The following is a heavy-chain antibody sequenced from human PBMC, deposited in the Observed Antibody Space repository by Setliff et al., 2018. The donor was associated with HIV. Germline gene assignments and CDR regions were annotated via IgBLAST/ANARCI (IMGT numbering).Heavy chain of an antibody. D-gene: IGHD3-10*01. CDR3: ARGYGSGTTPSGY. V-gene: IGHV1-69*02. CDR2: IIPILGIA. J-gene: IGHJ4*02. Sequence: SVKVSCKASGGTFSSYTISWVRQAPGQGLEWMGRIIPILGIANYAQKFQGRVTITADKSTSTAYMELSSLRSEDTAVYYCARGYGSGTTPSGYWGQGTLVTVSS. CDR1: GGTFSSYT.